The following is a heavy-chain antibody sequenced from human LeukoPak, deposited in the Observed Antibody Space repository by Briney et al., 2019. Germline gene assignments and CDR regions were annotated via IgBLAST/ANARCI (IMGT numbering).Heavy chain of an antibody. D-gene: IGHD1-26*01. V-gene: IGHV4-61*01. CDR3: ARESFQAFDI. J-gene: IGHJ3*02. CDR1: GGSISSSSYY. CDR2: IYYIGIT. Sequence: SETLSLTCTVSGGSISSSSYYWSWIRQPPGKGLEYIGYIYYIGITNYNPSLKSRVTISVDTSKNQFSLELSSVTAADTAIYYCARESFQAFDIWGQGTLVTVSS.